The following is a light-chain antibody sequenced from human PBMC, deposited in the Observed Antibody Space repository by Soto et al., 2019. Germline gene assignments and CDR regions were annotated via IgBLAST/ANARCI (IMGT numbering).Light chain of an antibody. J-gene: IGKJ1*01. CDR3: QQYNKWPRT. V-gene: IGKV1-39*01. CDR1: QSISNH. Sequence: DIQMTQSPSSLSASVEDRVIITCRASQSISNHLNWYQQKPGKAPKLLIFAASSLQSGVPSRFSGSRSGPDFTLTISSLQPEDFAVYFCQQYNKWPRTFGQGTKVDIK. CDR2: AAS.